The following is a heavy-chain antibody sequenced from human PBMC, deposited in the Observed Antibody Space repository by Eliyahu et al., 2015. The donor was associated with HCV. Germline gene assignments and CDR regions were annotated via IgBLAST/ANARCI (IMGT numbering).Heavy chain of an antibody. V-gene: IGHV3-74*01. CDR3: ASEDTMSYYGMDV. J-gene: IGHJ6*02. CDR2: INSDVSST. CDR1: GFTFXSHW. D-gene: IGHD5-18*01. Sequence: EVQLVESGGGLVQPGGSLXLSXXASGFTFXSHWMHWVRQAPGKGLVGVSXINSDVSSTSYADXVKGRFTIXRDNAKNTLYLQMNSLRAEDTAVYYCASEDTMSYYGMDVWGQGTTVTVSS.